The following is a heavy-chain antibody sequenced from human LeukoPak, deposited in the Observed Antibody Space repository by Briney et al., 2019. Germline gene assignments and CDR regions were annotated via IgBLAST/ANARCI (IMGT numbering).Heavy chain of an antibody. CDR2: ISYDGSNK. V-gene: IGHV3-30-3*01. D-gene: IGHD6-13*01. CDR3: VRDPHFILAAAGHFDY. CDR1: GFTFSSYA. J-gene: IGHJ4*02. Sequence: PGGSLRLSCAASGFTFSSYAMHWVRQAPGKGLEWVAVISYDGSNKYYADSVKGRFTISRDNSKNTLYLQMNSVKAEDTAVYCCVRDPHFILAAAGHFDYWGQGTLVTVSS.